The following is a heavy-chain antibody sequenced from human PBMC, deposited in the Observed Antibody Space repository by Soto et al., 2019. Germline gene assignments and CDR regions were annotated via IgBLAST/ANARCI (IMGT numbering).Heavy chain of an antibody. Sequence: QVQLQQWGAGLLKPSETLSLNCTVQGGSFSTYYWSWIRQPPGKGLEWIGEINQSGAANYNPSLKSRVTMSVDTSRNQFSLKASSVTAADTAVYYCARDRGYQVVSWSSYYYGMDVWGQGATVTVSS. CDR2: INQSGAA. V-gene: IGHV4-34*01. D-gene: IGHD2-2*01. CDR1: GGSFSTYY. J-gene: IGHJ6*02. CDR3: ARDRGYQVVSWSSYYYGMDV.